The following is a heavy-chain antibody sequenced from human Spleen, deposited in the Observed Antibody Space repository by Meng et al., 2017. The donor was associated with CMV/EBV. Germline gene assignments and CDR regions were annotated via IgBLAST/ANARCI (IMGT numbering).Heavy chain of an antibody. CDR1: GGSISSYY. D-gene: IGHD2-2*01. Sequence: SETLSLTCTVSGGSISSYYWSWIRQPPGKGLEWIGYIYYSGSTNYNPSLKSRVTISVDTSKNQFSLKLSSVTAADTAVYYCARDLRSTSPTIYGMDVWGQGTTVTVSS. CDR2: IYYSGST. V-gene: IGHV4-59*01. J-gene: IGHJ6*02. CDR3: ARDLRSTSPTIYGMDV.